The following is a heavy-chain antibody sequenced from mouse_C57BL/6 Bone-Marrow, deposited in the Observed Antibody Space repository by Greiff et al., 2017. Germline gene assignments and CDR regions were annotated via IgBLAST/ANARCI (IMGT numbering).Heavy chain of an antibody. CDR2: ISGGGGNT. Sequence: EVQVVESGGGLVKPGGSLKLSCAASGFTFSSYTMSWVRQTPEKRLEWVATISGGGGNTYYPDSVKGRFTISRDNAKNTLYLQMSSLRSEDTALYYCARHGTAQATDYWGQGTTLTVSS. D-gene: IGHD3-2*02. V-gene: IGHV5-9*01. J-gene: IGHJ2*01. CDR3: ARHGTAQATDY. CDR1: GFTFSSYT.